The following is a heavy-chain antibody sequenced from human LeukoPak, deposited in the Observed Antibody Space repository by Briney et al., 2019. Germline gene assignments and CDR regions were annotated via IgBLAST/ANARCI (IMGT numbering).Heavy chain of an antibody. J-gene: IGHJ4*02. CDR1: GYTFTGYY. V-gene: IGHV1-2*02. CDR3: ATGGRFGVVTEGYFDY. CDR2: INPNSGGT. Sequence: ASVKVSCKASGYTFTGYYMHWVRQAPGQGLEWMGWINPNSGGTNYAQKFQGRVTMTRDTSISTAYMELSSLRSEDTAVYYCATGGRFGVVTEGYFDYWGQGTLVTVSS. D-gene: IGHD3-3*01.